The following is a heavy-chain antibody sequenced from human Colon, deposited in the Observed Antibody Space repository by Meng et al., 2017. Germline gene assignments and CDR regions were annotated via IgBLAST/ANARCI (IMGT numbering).Heavy chain of an antibody. J-gene: IGHJ4*02. CDR3: ARVRRSGDDFDY. CDR2: IYYSGST. D-gene: IGHD1-26*01. CDR1: GGSISTGGYY. Sequence: QVLPQGSVPGLVEPPQTRSLTCTVLGGSISTGGYYWSWIRQLPGKCLEWIGYIYYSGSTYHNPSLRSLVSISVDTSKNQFSLRLTSVTAADTAVYYCARVRRSGDDFDYWGQGTLVTVSS. V-gene: IGHV4-31*01.